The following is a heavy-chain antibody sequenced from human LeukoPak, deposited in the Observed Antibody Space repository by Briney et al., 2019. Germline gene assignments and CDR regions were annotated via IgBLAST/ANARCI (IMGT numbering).Heavy chain of an antibody. CDR3: ARGSGSYTYFDY. CDR1: GGSISSSNW. CDR2: VYHSGDT. V-gene: IGHV4-4*02. D-gene: IGHD1-26*01. Sequence: SGTLSLTCAVSGGSISSSNWWSWVRQPPGKGLEWIGEVYHSGDTNYTPSLKSRVTISVDKSKNQFPLKLSSVTAADTAVYYCARGSGSYTYFDYWGQGTLVTVSS. J-gene: IGHJ4*02.